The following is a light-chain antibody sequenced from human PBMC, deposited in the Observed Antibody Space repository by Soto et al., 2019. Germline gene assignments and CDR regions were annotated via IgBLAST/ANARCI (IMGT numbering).Light chain of an antibody. CDR1: QSFSSY. V-gene: IGKV3-11*01. J-gene: IGKJ5*01. CDR3: QQRSNWPPVIT. CDR2: DAS. Sequence: DIVLTQSPATLSLSPGERATLSCRASQSFSSYLAWYQQKPGQAPRLLIYDASKRATGIPARFSGRGSGTDFTLTISSLEPEDFAVYYCQQRSNWPPVITFGQGTRLEMK.